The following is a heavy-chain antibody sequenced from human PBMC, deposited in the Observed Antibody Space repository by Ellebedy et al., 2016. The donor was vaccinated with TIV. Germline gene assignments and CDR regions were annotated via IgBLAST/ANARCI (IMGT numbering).Heavy chain of an antibody. CDR3: AREVGGSGLFDY. CDR2: ISSSGNYR. CDR1: GFTFSDYS. J-gene: IGHJ4*02. Sequence: GESLKISCAASGFTFSDYSMNWVRQAPGKGLEWVSSISSSGNYRYHGDSVKGRVTISRYNAKNSLYLQMNSLRAEDTAVYYCAREVGGSGLFDYWGQGTLVTVSS. V-gene: IGHV3-21*01. D-gene: IGHD1-26*01.